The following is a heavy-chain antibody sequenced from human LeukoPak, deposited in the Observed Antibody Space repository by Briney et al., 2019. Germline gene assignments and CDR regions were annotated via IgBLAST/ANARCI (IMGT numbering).Heavy chain of an antibody. D-gene: IGHD6-25*01. CDR3: AAYLAGDAFDI. CDR2: IYYSGST. J-gene: IGHJ3*02. V-gene: IGHV4-59*01. Sequence: PSETLSLTCTVSGGSISSYYWSWIRQPPGKGLEWIGYIYYSGSTNYNPSLKSRVTISVDTSKNQFSLKLSSVTAADTAVYYCAAYLAGDAFDIWGQGTMVTVSS. CDR1: GGSISSYY.